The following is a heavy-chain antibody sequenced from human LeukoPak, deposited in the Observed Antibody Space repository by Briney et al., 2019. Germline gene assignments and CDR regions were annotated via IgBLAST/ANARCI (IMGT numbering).Heavy chain of an antibody. Sequence: GSLRLSCXASGFMFSRLGMQWVRQAPGEGLEWVAMIWHDGSVEEYADSVKGRFTISRDNSQNTLYLQMNSLRDDDTAVYYCAKEGDQFRGYLDAWGKGTTVTVSS. V-gene: IGHV3-33*06. J-gene: IGHJ6*03. CDR3: AKEGDQFRGYLDA. CDR2: IWHDGSVE. CDR1: GFMFSRLG. D-gene: IGHD3-16*01.